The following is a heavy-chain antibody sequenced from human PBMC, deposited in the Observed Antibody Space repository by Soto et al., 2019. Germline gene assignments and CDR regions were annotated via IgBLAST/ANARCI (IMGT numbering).Heavy chain of an antibody. Sequence: EVQLVESGGGLVQPGGSLRLSCAASGFTFSSYEMNWVRQAPGKGLEWVSYISTSGSTIYYADSVKGRFTISRDNAKNSLDQKMNSQGGGGRVVYYCERGGGGTGTTYNWFDPWGQGTLVTVSS. CDR1: GFTFSSYE. CDR3: ERGGGGTGTTYNWFDP. CDR2: ISTSGSTI. D-gene: IGHD1-7*01. J-gene: IGHJ5*02. V-gene: IGHV3-48*03.